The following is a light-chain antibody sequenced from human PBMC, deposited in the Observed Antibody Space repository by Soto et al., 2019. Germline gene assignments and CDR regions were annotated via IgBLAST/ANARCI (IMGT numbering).Light chain of an antibody. J-gene: IGLJ3*02. Sequence: SYELTQPPSVSVAPGQTARITCGGNNIGSKSVHWYQQRPGQAPVLVVYDDHDRPSGIPERFSGSNSGNTATLTISRVEAGDEADYYCQVWDGSSDQVFGGGTKLTVL. V-gene: IGLV3-21*02. CDR3: QVWDGSSDQV. CDR1: NIGSKS. CDR2: DDH.